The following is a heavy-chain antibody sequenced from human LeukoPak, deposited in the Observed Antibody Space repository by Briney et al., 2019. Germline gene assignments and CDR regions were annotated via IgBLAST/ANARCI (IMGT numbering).Heavy chain of an antibody. Sequence: GGSLRLSCTASGFSVRDSYMSWVRQAPGKGLEWVSVIYSGGGTYYADSVRGRSTISRDDSDNTLYLQMTSLRPEGTALYYCAKEGQQERDHRTYFLYYMDVWGSGTTVTVSS. CDR1: GFSVRDSY. CDR2: IYSGGGT. CDR3: AKEGQQERDHRTYFLYYMDV. J-gene: IGHJ6*03. V-gene: IGHV3-53*01. D-gene: IGHD6-13*01.